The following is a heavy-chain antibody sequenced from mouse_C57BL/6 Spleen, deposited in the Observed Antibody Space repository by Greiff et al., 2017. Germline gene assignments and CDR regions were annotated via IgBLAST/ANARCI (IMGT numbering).Heavy chain of an antibody. CDR2: IYPGDGDT. V-gene: IGHV1-80*01. CDR3: AREGDYGSSPYYYAMDY. CDR1: GYAFSSYW. Sequence: QVQLQQSGAELVKPGASVKISCKASGYAFSSYWMNWVKQRPGKGLEWIGQIYPGDGDTNYNGKFKGKATLTADKSSSTAYMQLSSLTSEDSAVYFCAREGDYGSSPYYYAMDYWGQGTSVTVSS. J-gene: IGHJ4*01. D-gene: IGHD1-1*01.